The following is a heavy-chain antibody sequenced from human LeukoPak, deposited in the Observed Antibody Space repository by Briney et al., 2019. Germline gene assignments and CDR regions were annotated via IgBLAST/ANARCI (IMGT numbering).Heavy chain of an antibody. D-gene: IGHD5-12*01. CDR2: IIPIFGTA. V-gene: IGHV1-69*13. Sequence: GASVKVSCKASGGTFSSYAISWVRQAPGQGLEWMGGIIPIFGTANYAQKFQGRVTITADESTSTAYMELSSLRSEDTAVQYCARGAHSGYDSEYYCEYWARGTLVSVSS. J-gene: IGHJ4*02. CDR1: GGTFSSYA. CDR3: ARGAHSGYDSEYYCEY.